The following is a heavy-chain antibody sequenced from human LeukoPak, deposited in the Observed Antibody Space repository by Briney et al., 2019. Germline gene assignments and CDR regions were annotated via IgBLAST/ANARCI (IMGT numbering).Heavy chain of an antibody. J-gene: IGHJ4*02. CDR3: ARGGRYCSSTSCSRGYFDY. CDR2: INPNSGGT. Sequence: ASVKVSCKASGYTFTCYYMHWVRQAPGQGLEWMGWINPNSGGTNYAQKFQGRVTMTRDTSISTAYMELSRLRSDDTAVYYCARGGRYCSSTSCSRGYFDYWGQGTLVTVSS. D-gene: IGHD2-2*01. CDR1: GYTFTCYY. V-gene: IGHV1-2*02.